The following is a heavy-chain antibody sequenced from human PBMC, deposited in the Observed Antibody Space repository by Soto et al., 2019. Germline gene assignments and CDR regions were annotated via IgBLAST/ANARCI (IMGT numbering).Heavy chain of an antibody. Sequence: RLSCAASGFPFSMFAMNWVRQAPGKGLEWVSGIRGSGGGTYYADSVKGRFTISRDDSRNMLYLEMNTLRGEDTAVHYCAKASGRVHYGMHVWGQGTTVTVSS. CDR3: AKASGRVHYGMHV. CDR2: IRGSGGGT. D-gene: IGHD3-10*01. J-gene: IGHJ6*02. CDR1: GFPFSMFA. V-gene: IGHV3-23*01.